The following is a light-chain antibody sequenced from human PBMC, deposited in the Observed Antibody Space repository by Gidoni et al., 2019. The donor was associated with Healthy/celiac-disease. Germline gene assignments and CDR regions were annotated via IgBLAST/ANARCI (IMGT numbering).Light chain of an antibody. CDR3: GTWDSSLSAGV. V-gene: IGLV1-51*01. CDR1: SSNIGNNY. Sequence: QSALTHPPSVSAPPGQKVTISCSGSSSNIGNNYVSWYQQLPGTAPKLLIYDNNKRPSGIPDRFSGSKSGTSATLGITGLQTGDEADYYCGTWDSSLSAGVFGGGTKLTVL. J-gene: IGLJ3*02. CDR2: DNN.